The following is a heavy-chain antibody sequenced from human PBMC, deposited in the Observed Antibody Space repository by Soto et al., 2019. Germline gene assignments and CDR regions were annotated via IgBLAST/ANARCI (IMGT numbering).Heavy chain of an antibody. CDR3: ASSGRIVVVPAAIAFFDY. J-gene: IGHJ4*02. Sequence: SETLSLTCAVSGGSISSGGYSWSWIRQPPGKGLEWIGYIYHSGSTYYNPSLKSRVTISVDRSKNQFSLKLSSVTAADTAVYYCASSGRIVVVPAAIAFFDYWGQGTLVTVSS. V-gene: IGHV4-30-2*02. D-gene: IGHD2-2*01. CDR2: IYHSGST. CDR1: GGSISSGGYS.